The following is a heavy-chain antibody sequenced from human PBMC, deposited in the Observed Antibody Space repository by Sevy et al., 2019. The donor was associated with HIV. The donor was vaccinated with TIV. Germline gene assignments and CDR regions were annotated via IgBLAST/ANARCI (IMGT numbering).Heavy chain of an antibody. D-gene: IGHD1-26*01. J-gene: IGHJ6*02. CDR2: ISHDGINE. CDR3: ANAYSGSCSHSYVYALDV. Sequence: GGSLRLSCIGSGFSFSYYGIHWVRQSPDKGLDWVALISHDGINEYYADSVKGRFTISRDNSKNTVYLEMNSLRNEDTAIYFCANAYSGSCSHSYVYALDVWGQGTTVTVSS. V-gene: IGHV3-30*18. CDR1: GFSFSYYG.